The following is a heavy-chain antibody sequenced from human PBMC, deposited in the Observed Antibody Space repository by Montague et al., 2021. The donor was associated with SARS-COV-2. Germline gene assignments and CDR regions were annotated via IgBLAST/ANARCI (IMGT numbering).Heavy chain of an antibody. J-gene: IGHJ6*02. Sequence: SETLSLTCTVSGGSISNYHWSWIRQPPGKGLEWIAYIYYSGSTNYNPSLQSRVTISVDTSRNQFSLRLTSVTAADTAVYYCARQLRGRRARQVGDSNHYGMDVWGQGTTVSVSS. CDR2: IYYSGST. CDR3: ARQLRGRRARQVGDSNHYGMDV. CDR1: GGSISNYH. D-gene: IGHD2-15*01. V-gene: IGHV4-59*08.